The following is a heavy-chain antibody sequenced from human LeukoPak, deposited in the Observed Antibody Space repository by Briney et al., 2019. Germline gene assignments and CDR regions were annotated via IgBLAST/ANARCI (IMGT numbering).Heavy chain of an antibody. V-gene: IGHV4-59*01. Sequence: SETLSLTCTVSGGSISSYYWNWIRQPPGKGLEWIGYIYYTGSTSYRPSLKSRVTISVDTSKNQFSLKLSSVTAADTAVYYCAREGSGSSWYYTAYYFDYWGQGTLVTVSS. CDR3: AREGSGSSWYYTAYYFDY. CDR1: GGSISSYY. CDR2: IYYTGST. J-gene: IGHJ4*02. D-gene: IGHD6-13*01.